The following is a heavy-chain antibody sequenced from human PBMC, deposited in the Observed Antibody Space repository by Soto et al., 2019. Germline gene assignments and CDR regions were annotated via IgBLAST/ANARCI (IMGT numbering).Heavy chain of an antibody. J-gene: IGHJ4*02. D-gene: IGHD6-6*01. CDR3: TTGSTSTKNY. V-gene: IGHV3-15*01. CDR1: GFTFSNAW. Sequence: EVQLVESGGGLVIPGGSLRLSCAASGFTFSNAWLSWVRQAPGKGLEWVGRIKSKTDGGTTDYTAPVKGRFTTSRDDSKNTLYLQMNSLKIEDTAVYYCTTGSTSTKNYWGQGTLVTVSS. CDR2: IKSKTDGGTT.